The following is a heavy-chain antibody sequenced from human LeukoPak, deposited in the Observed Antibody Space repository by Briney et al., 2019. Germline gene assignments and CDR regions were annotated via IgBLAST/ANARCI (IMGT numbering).Heavy chain of an antibody. J-gene: IGHJ4*02. D-gene: IGHD5-24*01. CDR1: GFTFSSYA. CDR2: IKQDGSKK. Sequence: PGRSLRLSCAASGFTFSSYAMHWVRQAPGKGLEWVASIKQDGSKKSYVDSVKGRFTISRDNAKNSLYLQMNSLRAEDTAIYYCTRVGYIDEGIDYWGQGTLVTVSS. V-gene: IGHV3-7*04. CDR3: TRVGYIDEGIDY.